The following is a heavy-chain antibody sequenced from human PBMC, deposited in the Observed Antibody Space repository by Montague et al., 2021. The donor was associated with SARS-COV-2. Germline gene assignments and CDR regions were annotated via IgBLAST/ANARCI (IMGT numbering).Heavy chain of an antibody. CDR1: GFTFSSYG. V-gene: IGHV3-33*01. Sequence: YLRLSCAASGFTFSSYGMHWVRQAPGKGLEWVAVIWNDGRYRFHADSVKGRFAISRDNSKNTLYLEMNTLRAEDTALYYCARDDSRDGNNFDYWGQGALVTVSS. CDR2: IWNDGRYR. J-gene: IGHJ4*02. CDR3: ARDDSRDGNNFDY. D-gene: IGHD5-24*01.